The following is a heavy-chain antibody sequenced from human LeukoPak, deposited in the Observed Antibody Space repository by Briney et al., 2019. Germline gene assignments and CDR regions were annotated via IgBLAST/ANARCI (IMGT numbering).Heavy chain of an antibody. Sequence: GGSLRLSCAASGFTFRNYAMSWVRQAPGKGLEWVSAISDSAGSTYYADSVKGLFTIFRDNSKNTVYLQMNSLRGEDTAVYYCAKMSFSYGYGGWFDSWGQGTLVLVSS. V-gene: IGHV3-23*01. CDR2: ISDSAGST. J-gene: IGHJ5*01. D-gene: IGHD5-18*01. CDR1: GFTFRNYA. CDR3: AKMSFSYGYGGWFDS.